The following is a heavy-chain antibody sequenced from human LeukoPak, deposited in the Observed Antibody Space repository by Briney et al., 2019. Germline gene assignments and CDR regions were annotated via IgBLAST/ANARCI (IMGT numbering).Heavy chain of an antibody. Sequence: PGGSLRLSCAASGFTFSSYSMNWVRQAPGKGLEWVSYISSSSSTIYYADSVKGRLTISRDNAKNSLYLQMNSLRAEDTAVYYCARDAIEYYYDSSGYEDAFDIWGQGTMVTVSS. CDR3: ARDAIEYYYDSSGYEDAFDI. CDR1: GFTFSSYS. J-gene: IGHJ3*02. V-gene: IGHV3-48*04. D-gene: IGHD3-22*01. CDR2: ISSSSSTI.